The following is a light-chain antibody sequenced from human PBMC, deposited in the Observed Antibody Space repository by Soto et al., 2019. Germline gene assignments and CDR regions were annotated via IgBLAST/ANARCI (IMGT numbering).Light chain of an antibody. CDR1: QNIGRN. CDR3: HQYNQWPHP. CDR2: DAS. Sequence: EIVMTQSPATLSVSPGERATLSCRASQNIGRNLAWYQQIPGQAPRLLFYDASTRAPGIPDRFSASGSGTEFTLTITSLQSEDFAVYYFHQYNQWPHPFGGGTKVDI. J-gene: IGKJ4*01. V-gene: IGKV3-15*01.